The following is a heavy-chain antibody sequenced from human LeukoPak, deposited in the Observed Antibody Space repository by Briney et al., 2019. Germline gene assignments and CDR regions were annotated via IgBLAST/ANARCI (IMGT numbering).Heavy chain of an antibody. D-gene: IGHD2-21*02. CDR3: ARWVTADRGKKDAFDI. CDR1: GYIFTTYW. Sequence: GESLKISCMGSGYIFTTYWIGWVRPMPGKGLEWMGIIFPGDSDTRYRPSFQGQVTFSADKSMTAAYLQWSSLKASDTAMYYCARWVTADRGKKDAFDIWGQGTMVTVSS. V-gene: IGHV5-51*01. J-gene: IGHJ3*02. CDR2: IFPGDSDT.